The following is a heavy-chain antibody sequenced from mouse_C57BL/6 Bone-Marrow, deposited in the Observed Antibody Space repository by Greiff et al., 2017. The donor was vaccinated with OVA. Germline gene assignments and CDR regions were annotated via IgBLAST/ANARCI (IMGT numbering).Heavy chain of an antibody. CDR2: IYPSDSET. J-gene: IGHJ3*01. Sequence: VKLQQPGAELVRPGSSVKLSCKASGYTFTSYWMDWVKQRPGQGLEWIGNIYPSDSETHYNQKFKDKATLTVDKSSSTAYMQLSSLASEDSAVYYCASNYGSSRRWFAYWGQGTLVTVSA. CDR3: ASNYGSSRRWFAY. D-gene: IGHD1-1*01. CDR1: GYTFTSYW. V-gene: IGHV1-61*01.